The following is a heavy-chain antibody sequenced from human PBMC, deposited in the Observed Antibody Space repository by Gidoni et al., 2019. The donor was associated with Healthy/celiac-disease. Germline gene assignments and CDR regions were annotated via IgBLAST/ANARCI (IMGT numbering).Heavy chain of an antibody. D-gene: IGHD3-22*01. CDR3: ARIESPHDSSGYYSSYYGMDV. CDR1: GGTVSSYA. V-gene: IGHV1-69*01. Sequence: QVQRVQSGAEVKKPGSSVKVSCKASGGTVSSYAISGVRQAPGQGLEGMGGIIPIFGTANYAQKFQGRVTITADESTSTAYMELSSLRSEDTAVYYCARIESPHDSSGYYSSYYGMDVWGQGTTVTVSS. J-gene: IGHJ6*02. CDR2: IIPIFGTA.